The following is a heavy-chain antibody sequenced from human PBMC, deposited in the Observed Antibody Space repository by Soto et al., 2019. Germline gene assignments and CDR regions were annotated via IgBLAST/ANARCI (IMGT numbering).Heavy chain of an antibody. CDR3: AKIRGYDLGSTTFQH. Sequence: EVQLLESGGGLVQPGGSLRLSCAASGFTFSSSAMSWVRQAPGKGLDWVSAISGNGDTTYYADSVKGRFTISRDIPKNALYLQMNSLRAEDTAVYYCAKIRGYDLGSTTFQHWGQGTLVTVSS. CDR2: ISGNGDTT. CDR1: GFTFSSSA. V-gene: IGHV3-23*01. J-gene: IGHJ1*01. D-gene: IGHD5-12*01.